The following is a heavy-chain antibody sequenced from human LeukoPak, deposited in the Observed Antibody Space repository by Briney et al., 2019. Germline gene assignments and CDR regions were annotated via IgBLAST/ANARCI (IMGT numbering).Heavy chain of an antibody. CDR2: INPKSGGR. J-gene: IGHJ5*02. Sequence: ASVKVSCKASGYTFTGYYMHWVRQAPGQGLEWMGWINPKSGGRNYGQKFQGRVTVTRDTSISTAYMEVSRLRSDDTAMYYCAREGSGSYYLWFDPWGQGTLVTVSS. V-gene: IGHV1-2*02. CDR3: AREGSGSYYLWFDP. D-gene: IGHD1-26*01. CDR1: GYTFTGYY.